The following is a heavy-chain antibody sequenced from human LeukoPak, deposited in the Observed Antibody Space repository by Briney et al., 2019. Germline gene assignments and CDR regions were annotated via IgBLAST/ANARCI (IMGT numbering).Heavy chain of an antibody. CDR2: IIPILGIA. Sequence: SVKASCKASGGTFSSYAISWVRQAPGQGLEWMGRIIPILGIANYAQKFQGRVTITADKSTSTAYMELSSLRSEDTAVYYCARVYFYGHWYFDLWGRGTLVTVSS. CDR3: ARVYFYGHWYFDL. V-gene: IGHV1-69*04. CDR1: GGTFSSYA. D-gene: IGHD4-17*01. J-gene: IGHJ2*01.